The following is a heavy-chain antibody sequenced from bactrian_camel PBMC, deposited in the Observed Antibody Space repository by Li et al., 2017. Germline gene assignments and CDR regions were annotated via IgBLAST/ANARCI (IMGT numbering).Heavy chain of an antibody. J-gene: IGHJ6*01. CDR3: ATTGNWNCPDPSDQATSVFRY. V-gene: IGHV3S40*01. CDR1: GGSVRAYC. CDR2: IDGFDDSP. Sequence: VQLVESGGGSVLAGGSLTLSCAASGGSVRAYCVGWFRQTPGKGRQGVAFIDGFDDSPTYVDSVKGRFTISRDIAKNTVSLQMNSLKPEDTAMYYCATTGNWNCPDPSDQATSVFRYWGQGT. D-gene: IGHD3*01.